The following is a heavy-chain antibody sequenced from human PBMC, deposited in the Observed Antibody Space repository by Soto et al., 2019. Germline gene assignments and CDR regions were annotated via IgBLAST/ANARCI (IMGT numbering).Heavy chain of an antibody. V-gene: IGHV4-31*03. J-gene: IGHJ3*02. CDR2: IYYSGST. CDR3: ARSGDCSGGSCERGDTDAFDI. D-gene: IGHD2-15*01. Sequence: KPSETLSLTCTVSGGSISSGGYYWSWIRQHPGKGLEWIGYIYYSGSTYYNPSLKSRVTISVDTSKNQFSLKLSSVTAADTAVYYCARSGDCSGGSCERGDTDAFDIWGQGTMVTVSS. CDR1: GGSISSGGYY.